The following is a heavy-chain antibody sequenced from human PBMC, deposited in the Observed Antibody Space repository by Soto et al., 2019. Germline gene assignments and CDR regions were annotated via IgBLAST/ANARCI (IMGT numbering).Heavy chain of an antibody. CDR2: ISYSGSA. D-gene: IGHD1-1*01. V-gene: IGHV4-30-4*01. CDR3: ATMGTXATGLYYFDY. Sequence: QVQLQESGPGLVKPSQTLSLTCTVSGGSISSGNYYWSWIRQPPGKGLEWIGFISYSGSAYYNPSLKSRVTISVDTSKNQFSLNLSFVTAADTAVYYCATMGTXATGLYYFDYWGQGTLVTVSS. J-gene: IGHJ4*02. CDR1: GGSISSGNYY.